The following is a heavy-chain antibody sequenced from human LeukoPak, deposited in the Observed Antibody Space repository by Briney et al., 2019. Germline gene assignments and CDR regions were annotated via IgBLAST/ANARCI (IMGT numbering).Heavy chain of an antibody. CDR3: ARDKSLGDSHGMDV. CDR1: GFTFSDYY. V-gene: IGHV3-11*04. D-gene: IGHD3-16*02. Sequence: GGSLRLSCAASGFTFSDYYMSWIRQAPGKGLEWVSYISSSGSTIYYADSVKGRFTISRDNAKNSLYLQMNSLRAEDTAVYYCARDKSLGDSHGMDVWGQGTTVTVSS. J-gene: IGHJ6*02. CDR2: ISSSGSTI.